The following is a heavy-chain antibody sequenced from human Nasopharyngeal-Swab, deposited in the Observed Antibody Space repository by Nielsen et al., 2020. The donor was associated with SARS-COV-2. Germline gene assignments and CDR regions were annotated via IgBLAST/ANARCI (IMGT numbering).Heavy chain of an antibody. CDR3: ARDPSSSWLYDAFDI. Sequence: GGSLRLSCAASGFTFSSYAMHWVRQAPGKGLEWVAVISYDGGNKYYADSVKGRFTISRDNSKNTLYLQMNSLRAEDTAVYYCARDPSSSWLYDAFDIWGQGTMVTVSS. J-gene: IGHJ3*02. D-gene: IGHD6-13*01. CDR2: ISYDGGNK. V-gene: IGHV3-30-3*01. CDR1: GFTFSSYA.